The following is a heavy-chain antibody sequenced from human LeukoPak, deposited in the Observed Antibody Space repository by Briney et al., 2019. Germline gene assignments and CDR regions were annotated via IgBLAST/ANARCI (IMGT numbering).Heavy chain of an antibody. Sequence: GGSLRLSCAASGFTFSSYGMHWVRQPPDKGLEWVAFVRYDGSNKYYAGSVKGRFPISRDNSRNTLYLQMNSLRAEDTAVYYCAKDSGSIRGQGTLVTVSS. CDR1: GFTFSSYG. CDR3: AKDSGSI. V-gene: IGHV3-30*02. CDR2: VRYDGSNK. J-gene: IGHJ4*02.